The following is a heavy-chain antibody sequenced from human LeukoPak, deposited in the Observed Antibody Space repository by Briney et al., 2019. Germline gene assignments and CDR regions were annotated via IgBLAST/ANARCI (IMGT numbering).Heavy chain of an antibody. V-gene: IGHV1-69*13. Sequence: GASVKVSCKASGGTFSSYAISWVRQAPGQGLEWMGGIIPIFGTANYAQKFQGRVTITADESTSTAYMELSSLRSEGTAVYYCAREYCSGGSCYTLDYWGQGTLVTVSS. CDR3: AREYCSGGSCYTLDY. CDR2: IIPIFGTA. J-gene: IGHJ4*02. D-gene: IGHD2-15*01. CDR1: GGTFSSYA.